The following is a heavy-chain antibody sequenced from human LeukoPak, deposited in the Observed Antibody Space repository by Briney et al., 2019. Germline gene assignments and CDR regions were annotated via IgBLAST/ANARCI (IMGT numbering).Heavy chain of an antibody. D-gene: IGHD2-2*02. Sequence: GGSLRLSCAASGFTFSSYAMSWVRQAPGKGLEWVSAISCSGGSTYYADSVKGRFTISRDNSKNTLYLQMNSLRAEDTAVYYCARGDFIVVVPAAISYDYWGQGTLVTVSS. J-gene: IGHJ4*02. CDR3: ARGDFIVVVPAAISYDY. CDR1: GFTFSSYA. V-gene: IGHV3-23*01. CDR2: ISCSGGST.